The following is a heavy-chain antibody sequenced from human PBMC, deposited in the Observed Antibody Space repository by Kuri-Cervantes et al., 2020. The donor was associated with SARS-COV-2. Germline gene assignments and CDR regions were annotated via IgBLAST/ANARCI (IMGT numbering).Heavy chain of an antibody. CDR2: ISGSGGST. Sequence: GGSLRLSCAASGFTFSSYGMHWVRQAPGKGLEWVSAISGSGGSTYYADSVKGRFTISRDNSKNTLYLQMNSLRAEDTAVYYCAKERRYSYGYLDYWGQGTLVTVSS. D-gene: IGHD5-18*01. V-gene: IGHV3-23*01. CDR3: AKERRYSYGYLDY. CDR1: GFTFSSYG. J-gene: IGHJ4*02.